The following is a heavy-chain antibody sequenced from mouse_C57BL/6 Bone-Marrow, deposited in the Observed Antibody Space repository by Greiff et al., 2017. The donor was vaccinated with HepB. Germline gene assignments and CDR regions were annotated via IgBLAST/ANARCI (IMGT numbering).Heavy chain of an antibody. CDR2: ISNGGGST. D-gene: IGHD1-1*01. J-gene: IGHJ1*03. CDR1: GFTFSDYY. V-gene: IGHV5-12*01. CDR3: ARPDYYGSSHWYFDV. Sequence: EVQLQESGGGLVQPGGSLKLSCAASGFTFSDYYMYWVRQTPEKRLEWVAYISNGGGSTYYPDTVKGRFTISRDNAKNTLYLQMSRLKSEDTAMYYCARPDYYGSSHWYFDVWGTGTTVTVSS.